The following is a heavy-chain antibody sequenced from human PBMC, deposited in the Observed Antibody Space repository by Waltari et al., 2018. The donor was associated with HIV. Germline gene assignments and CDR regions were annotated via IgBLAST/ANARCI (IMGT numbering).Heavy chain of an antibody. CDR3: AKDLWDLTVVRGAFSFDP. Sequence: EVRLFESGGVLVQPGGSLRLSCAASGFAFSAYAMPWVRQAPGKGLQWVSTISSNAISTYYADSVKGRFTISRDNSKNTLFLQMNSLRVEDTALYFCAKDLWDLTVVRGAFSFDPWGQGTLVTVSS. CDR1: GFAFSAYA. D-gene: IGHD1-20*01. V-gene: IGHV3-23*01. CDR2: ISSNAIST. J-gene: IGHJ5*02.